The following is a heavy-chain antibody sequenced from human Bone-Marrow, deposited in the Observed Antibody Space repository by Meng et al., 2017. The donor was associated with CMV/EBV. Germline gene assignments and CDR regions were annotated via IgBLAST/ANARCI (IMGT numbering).Heavy chain of an antibody. J-gene: IGHJ6*02. Sequence: SVKVSCKASGYTFTSYGISWVRQAPGQGLEWMGGIIPILGIANYAQKFQGRVTITADKSTSTAYMELSSLRSEDRAVYYCARMGTIFGVVIRYYGMDVWGQGTTVTVSS. CDR3: ARMGTIFGVVIRYYGMDV. CDR2: IIPILGIA. CDR1: GYTFTSYG. V-gene: IGHV1-69*10. D-gene: IGHD3-3*01.